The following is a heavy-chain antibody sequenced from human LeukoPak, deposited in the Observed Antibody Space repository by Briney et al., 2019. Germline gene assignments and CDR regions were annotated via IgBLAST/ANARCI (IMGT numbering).Heavy chain of an antibody. D-gene: IGHD6-19*01. CDR1: GGSISSSSYY. CDR2: IYYSGST. Sequence: SETLSLTCTVSGGSISSSSYYWGWIRQPPGKGLEWIGSIYYSGSTYYNPSLKSRVTISVDTSKNQFSLKLSSVTAADTAVYYCARAPYSSGLYLPWGYMDVWGKGTTVTISS. CDR3: ARAPYSSGLYLPWGYMDV. V-gene: IGHV4-39*07. J-gene: IGHJ6*03.